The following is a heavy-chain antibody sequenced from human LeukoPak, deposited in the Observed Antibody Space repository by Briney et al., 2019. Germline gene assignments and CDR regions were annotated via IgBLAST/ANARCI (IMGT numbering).Heavy chain of an antibody. CDR3: TWVGAKYYFDY. CDR2: IKSKTDRGTT. Sequence: GGSLRLSCAASGFTSNHAWMSWVRQAPGKGLEWVGRIKSKTDRGTTDYAAPVKGRFTISRDDSKNTLYLQMNSLKTEDTAVYYCTWVGAKYYFDYWGQGTLVTVSS. V-gene: IGHV3-15*01. D-gene: IGHD1-26*01. CDR1: GFTSNHAW. J-gene: IGHJ4*02.